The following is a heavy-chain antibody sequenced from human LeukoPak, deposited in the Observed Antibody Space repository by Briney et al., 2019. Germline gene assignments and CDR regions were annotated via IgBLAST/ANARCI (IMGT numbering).Heavy chain of an antibody. J-gene: IGHJ5*02. CDR3: ARASVVAAGGPWFDP. CDR2: IYYSGST. CDR1: GGSISSYY. D-gene: IGHD2-15*01. Sequence: SETLSLTCTVSGGSISSYYWSWIRQPPGKGLEWIGYIYYSGSTYYNPSLKSRVTISVDTSKNQFSLKLSSVTAADTAVYYCARASVVAAGGPWFDPWGQGTLVTVSS. V-gene: IGHV4-59*08.